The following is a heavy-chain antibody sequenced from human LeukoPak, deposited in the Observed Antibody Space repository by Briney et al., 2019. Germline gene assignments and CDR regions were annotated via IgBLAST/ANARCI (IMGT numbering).Heavy chain of an antibody. D-gene: IGHD3-22*01. Sequence: GGSLRLSRAASGFTFSSYGMHWVRQAPGKGLEWVAVIWYDGSNKYYADSVKGRFTISRDNSKNTLYLQMNSLRAEDTAVYYCAREYYYDSSGYLDYWGQGTLVTVSS. V-gene: IGHV3-33*01. CDR3: AREYYYDSSGYLDY. J-gene: IGHJ4*02. CDR2: IWYDGSNK. CDR1: GFTFSSYG.